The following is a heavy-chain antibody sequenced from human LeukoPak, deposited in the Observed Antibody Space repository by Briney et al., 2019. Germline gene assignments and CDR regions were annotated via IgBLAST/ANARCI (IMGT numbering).Heavy chain of an antibody. CDR1: GFTVSTNY. J-gene: IGHJ4*02. CDR2: VYGGNTS. D-gene: IGHD6-13*01. Sequence: GGSLRLSCAASGFTVSTNYMSWVRQAPGKGLVWVSVVYGGNTSYYADSVKGRFTISRDTSKNTVHLQMNSLRTEDTAVYYCARAYGSNSNDYWGQGTLVTVSS. V-gene: IGHV3-66*02. CDR3: ARAYGSNSNDY.